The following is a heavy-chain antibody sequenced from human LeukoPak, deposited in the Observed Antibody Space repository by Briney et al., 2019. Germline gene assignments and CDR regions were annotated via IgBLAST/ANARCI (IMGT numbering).Heavy chain of an antibody. CDR3: ARDPYGSGNYYFDY. Sequence: ASVKVSCKASGSTFTGYYMHWVRQAPGQGLEWMGWINPNSGDTNYAQNFQGRVTMTRDTSISTAYMELSRLRSDDTAVYHCARDPYGSGNYYFDYWGQGTLVTVSS. CDR1: GSTFTGYY. D-gene: IGHD3-10*01. CDR2: INPNSGDT. V-gene: IGHV1-2*02. J-gene: IGHJ4*02.